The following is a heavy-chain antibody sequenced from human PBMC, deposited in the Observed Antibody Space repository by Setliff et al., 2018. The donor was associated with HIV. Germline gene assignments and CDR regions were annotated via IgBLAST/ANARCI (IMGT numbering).Heavy chain of an antibody. Sequence: SETLSLTCIVSGGSISSRSYYWGWIRQPPGKGLEWIGSIYYSGSTYYNPSLKSRVTISVDTSKNQFSLKLSSVTAADTAVYYCASLSGYSYGYGGYYFDYWGQGTLVTVSS. CDR2: IYYSGST. D-gene: IGHD5-18*01. CDR3: ASLSGYSYGYGGYYFDY. CDR1: GGSISSRSYY. J-gene: IGHJ4*02. V-gene: IGHV4-39*01.